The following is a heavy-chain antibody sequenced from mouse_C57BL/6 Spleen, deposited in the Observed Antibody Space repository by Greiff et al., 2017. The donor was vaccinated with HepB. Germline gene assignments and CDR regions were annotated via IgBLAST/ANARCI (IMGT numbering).Heavy chain of an antibody. V-gene: IGHV1-80*01. CDR1: GYAFSSYW. D-gene: IGHD2-5*01. CDR3: ARRGYSNNYAMDY. Sequence: QVQLKESGAELVKPGASVKISCKASGYAFSSYWMNWVKQRPGKGLEWIGQIYPGDGDTNYNGKFKGKATLTADKSSSTAYMQLSSLTSEDSAVYFCARRGYSNNYAMDYWGQGTSVTVSS. J-gene: IGHJ4*01. CDR2: IYPGDGDT.